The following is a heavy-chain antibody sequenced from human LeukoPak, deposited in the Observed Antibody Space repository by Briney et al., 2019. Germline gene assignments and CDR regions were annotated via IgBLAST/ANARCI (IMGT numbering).Heavy chain of an antibody. CDR1: GFTFSSFG. D-gene: IGHD3-16*02. CDR2: ISSSSSTI. Sequence: GGSLRLSCAASGFTFSSFGMNWVRQAPGKGLEWVSYISSSSSTIYYADSVNGRFTISRDNAKNSLYLQMNSLRAEDSAVYYCASRRLRLGELSLYFDYWGQGTLVTVSS. V-gene: IGHV3-48*04. CDR3: ASRRLRLGELSLYFDY. J-gene: IGHJ4*02.